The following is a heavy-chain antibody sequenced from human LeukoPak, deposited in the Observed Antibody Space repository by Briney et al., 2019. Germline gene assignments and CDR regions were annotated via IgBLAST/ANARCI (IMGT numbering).Heavy chain of an antibody. CDR1: GYSISSGYY. CDR2: IYHSGST. V-gene: IGHV4-38-2*02. Sequence: SETLSLTCTVSGYSISSGYYWGWIRQPPGKGLEWIGSIYHSGSTYYTPSLKSRVTISVDTSKHQFSLKLSSVTAADTAVYYCARAELTAPPSYYHYMDVWGKGTTVTVSS. CDR3: ARAELTAPPSYYHYMDV. D-gene: IGHD1-7*01. J-gene: IGHJ6*03.